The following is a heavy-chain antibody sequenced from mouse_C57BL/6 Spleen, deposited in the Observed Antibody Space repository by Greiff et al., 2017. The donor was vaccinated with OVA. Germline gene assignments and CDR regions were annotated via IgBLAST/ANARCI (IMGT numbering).Heavy chain of an antibody. D-gene: IGHD1-1*01. CDR2: ISYSGST. J-gene: IGHJ2*01. Sequence: VQLKQSGPGLAKPSQTLSLTCSVTGYSITSDYWNWIRKFPGNKLEYMGYISYSGSTYYNPSLKSRISITRDTSKNQYYLQLNSVTTEDTATYYCARHHYYGSSYAYFDYWGQGTTLTVSS. CDR3: ARHHYYGSSYAYFDY. V-gene: IGHV3-8*01. CDR1: GYSITSDY.